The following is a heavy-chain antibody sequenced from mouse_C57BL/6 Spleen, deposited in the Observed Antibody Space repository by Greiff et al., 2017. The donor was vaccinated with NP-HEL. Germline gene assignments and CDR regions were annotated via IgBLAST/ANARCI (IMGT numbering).Heavy chain of an antibody. V-gene: IGHV5-16*01. CDR3: ARDRTVAGMDD. CDR2: INYDGSST. CDR1: GFTFSDYY. D-gene: IGHD1-1*01. J-gene: IGHJ4*01. Sequence: EVKLMESEGGLVQPGSSMKLSCTASGFTFSDYYMAWVRQVPEKGLEWVANINYDGSSTYYLDSLKSRFILSRDNAKNILYLQMSSLKSEDTAKYYCARDRTVAGMDDWGQGTSVTASS.